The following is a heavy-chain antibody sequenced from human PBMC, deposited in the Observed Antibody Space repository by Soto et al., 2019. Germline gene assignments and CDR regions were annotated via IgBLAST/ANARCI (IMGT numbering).Heavy chain of an antibody. V-gene: IGHV3-48*01. CDR3: ASQVVASSGY. Sequence: GGSLRLSCAASGFTFSSYAMSWVRQAPGKGLEWVSYISSSSSSIYYADSVKGRFTISRDNAKNSLYLQMNSLRAEDTAVYYCASQVVASSGYWGQGTLVTVSS. CDR1: GFTFSSYA. D-gene: IGHD3-22*01. J-gene: IGHJ4*02. CDR2: ISSSSSSI.